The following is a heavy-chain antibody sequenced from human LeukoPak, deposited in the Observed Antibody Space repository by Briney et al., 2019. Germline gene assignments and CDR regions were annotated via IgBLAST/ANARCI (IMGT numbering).Heavy chain of an antibody. V-gene: IGHV4-31*03. CDR1: GGSVSSGSYY. J-gene: IGHJ2*01. Sequence: SSETLSLTCTVSGGSVSSGSYYWSWIRQPPGKGLEWIGYIYYSGRTYYNPSLKSRVTISVDTSKNQFSLKLSSVTAADTAVYYSARGRITMVRGAPWYFDLWGRGTLVTVSS. CDR2: IYYSGRT. CDR3: ARGRITMVRGAPWYFDL. D-gene: IGHD3-10*01.